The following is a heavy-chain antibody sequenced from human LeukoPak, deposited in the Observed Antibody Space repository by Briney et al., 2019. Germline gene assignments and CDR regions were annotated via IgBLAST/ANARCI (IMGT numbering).Heavy chain of an antibody. CDR2: IYSDGRT. CDR1: GFTVSSNY. V-gene: IGHV3-53*01. Sequence: QPGGSLRLSCAASGFTVSSNYMSWVRQAPGKGLEWLSVIYSDGRTFYADSMKGRFTISRDNSKNTLYLQMNSLRVEDTAVYHCARDSGGIVGVTPDSWGQGTLVTVSS. J-gene: IGHJ4*02. CDR3: ARDSGGIVGVTPDS. D-gene: IGHD1-26*01.